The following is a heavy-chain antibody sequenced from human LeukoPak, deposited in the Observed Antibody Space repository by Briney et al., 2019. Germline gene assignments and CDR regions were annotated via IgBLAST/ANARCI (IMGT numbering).Heavy chain of an antibody. CDR2: ISGSGGST. CDR3: ARDRAWNYFDY. V-gene: IGHV3-23*01. J-gene: IGHJ4*02. CDR1: GFMYSSYA. Sequence: GGSLRLSCAASGFMYSSYAMSWVRQAPGKGLEWVSTISGSGGSTYYADSVKGRFTISRDNSKNTLYLQMDSLRAEDTAVYYCARDRAWNYFDYWGQGTLVTVSS. D-gene: IGHD3-3*01.